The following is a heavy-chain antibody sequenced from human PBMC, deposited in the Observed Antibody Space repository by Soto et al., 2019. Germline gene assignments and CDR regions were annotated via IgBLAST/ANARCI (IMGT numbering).Heavy chain of an antibody. Sequence: PGESLKISCKGSGYSFTSYWIGWVRQMPGKGMEWMGIIYPGDSDTRYSPSFQGQVTISADKSISTAYLQWSSLKASDTAMYYCASSSLDSSGYYYPLDYWGQGTLVTVSS. CDR3: ASSSLDSSGYYYPLDY. D-gene: IGHD3-22*01. CDR1: GYSFTSYW. CDR2: IYPGDSDT. V-gene: IGHV5-51*01. J-gene: IGHJ4*02.